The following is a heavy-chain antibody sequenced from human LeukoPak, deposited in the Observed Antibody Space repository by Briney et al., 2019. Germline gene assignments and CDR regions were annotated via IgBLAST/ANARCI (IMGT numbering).Heavy chain of an antibody. CDR2: INHSGST. J-gene: IGHJ4*02. CDR1: GGSYSGYY. V-gene: IGHV4-34*01. CDR3: ARGRGVLDY. D-gene: IGHD1-26*01. Sequence: SETLSLTCAVYGGSYSGYYWSWIRQPPGKGLEWIGEINHSGSTNYNPSLKSRVTISVDTSKNQFSLKLSSVTAADTAVYYCARGRGVLDYWGQGTLVTVSS.